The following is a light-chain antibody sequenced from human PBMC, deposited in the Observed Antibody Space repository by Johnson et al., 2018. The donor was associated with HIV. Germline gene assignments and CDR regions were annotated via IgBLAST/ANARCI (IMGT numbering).Light chain of an antibody. V-gene: IGLV1-51*01. J-gene: IGLJ1*01. CDR3: GTWDSRLSAYV. CDR1: SSNIGRNY. Sequence: SVLTQPPSVSAAPGQKVTISCSGSSSNIGRNYVSWYQQLPGTAPKLLIFDNNKRPSGIPDRFSASKSGSSATLGITGLQTGDEADYYCGTWDSRLSAYVFGTGTKVTVL. CDR2: DNN.